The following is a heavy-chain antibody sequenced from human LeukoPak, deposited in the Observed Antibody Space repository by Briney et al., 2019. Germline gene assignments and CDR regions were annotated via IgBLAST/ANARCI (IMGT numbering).Heavy chain of an antibody. CDR2: MSSGGTYI. J-gene: IGHJ4*02. Sequence: GGSLRLSCAASGFTFSSFAMTWVRQAPGKGLEWVSSMSSGGTYIYYPDSVRGRFTISRDNAKNSLYLQMNSLRAEDTAVYYCARSLSGSAYWGQGTLVTVSS. V-gene: IGHV3-21*01. D-gene: IGHD1-26*01. CDR3: ARSLSGSAY. CDR1: GFTFSSFA.